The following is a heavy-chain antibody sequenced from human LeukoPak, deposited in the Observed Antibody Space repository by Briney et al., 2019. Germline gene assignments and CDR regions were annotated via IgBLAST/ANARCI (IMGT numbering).Heavy chain of an antibody. CDR2: ISSSGSSI. CDR1: GLTFSDYY. CDR3: ARRPYSSSWYYFDY. V-gene: IGHV3-11*04. D-gene: IGHD6-13*01. Sequence: GESLKISCAASGLTFSDYYMSWIRQAPGKGLEWVSYISSSGSSIFYADSVKGRFTISRDNAKNSLYLQMNSLRAEDTAVYYCARRPYSSSWYYFDYWGQGTLVTVSS. J-gene: IGHJ4*02.